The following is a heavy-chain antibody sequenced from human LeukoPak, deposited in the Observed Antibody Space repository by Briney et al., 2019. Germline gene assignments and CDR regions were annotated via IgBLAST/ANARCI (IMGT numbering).Heavy chain of an antibody. CDR3: AKGSSGYDYYFDY. CDR2: IYSGGST. Sequence: GGSLRLSCAASGFTVSSNYMSWVRQAPGKGLEGVSVIYSGGSTYYSDSVKGGFTISRDNSKNTLYLQMNSLRAEDTAVYYCAKGSSGYDYYFDYWGQGTLVTVSS. V-gene: IGHV3-66*01. J-gene: IGHJ4*02. CDR1: GFTVSSNY. D-gene: IGHD5-12*01.